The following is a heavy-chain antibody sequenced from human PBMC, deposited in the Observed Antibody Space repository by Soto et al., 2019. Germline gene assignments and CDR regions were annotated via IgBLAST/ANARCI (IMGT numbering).Heavy chain of an antibody. V-gene: IGHV4-31*03. Sequence: QVQLQESGPGLVKPSQTLSLTCTVSGGSISTGGYYWNWIRQHPGKGLEWIGYFYYSGSTYYNPSPXRXXTISVNTSNNQFSLKLSSVTAADTAVYYCARSVFPWGQGTLVTVSS. CDR1: GGSISTGGYY. CDR3: ARSVFP. J-gene: IGHJ5*02. CDR2: FYYSGST.